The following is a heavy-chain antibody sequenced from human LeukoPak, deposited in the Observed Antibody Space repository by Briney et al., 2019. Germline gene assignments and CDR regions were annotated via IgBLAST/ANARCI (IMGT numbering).Heavy chain of an antibody. CDR3: ARGSVDIVATIKAYYFDY. CDR2: IYYSGST. V-gene: IGHV4-59*08. Sequence: SETLSLTCTVSGGSFSSYYWSWIRQPPGKGLEWIGYIYYSGSTNYNPSLKSRVTISVDTSKNQFSLKLSSVTAADTAVYYCARGSVDIVATIKAYYFDYWGQGTLVTVSS. D-gene: IGHD5-12*01. CDR1: GGSFSSYY. J-gene: IGHJ4*02.